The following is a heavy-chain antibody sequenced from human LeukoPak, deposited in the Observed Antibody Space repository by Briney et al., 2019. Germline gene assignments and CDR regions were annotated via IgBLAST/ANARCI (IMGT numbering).Heavy chain of an antibody. Sequence: SETLSLTCTVSGVSIRTYYWNWIRQPPGKGPEWIGYIYRGSTNYNPSFESRVTISVDTSKNQFSLKLSSVTAADTAVYYCARGGDYEIDYWGRGILVTVSS. CDR2: IYRGST. J-gene: IGHJ4*02. V-gene: IGHV4-59*01. D-gene: IGHD4-17*01. CDR3: ARGGDYEIDY. CDR1: GVSIRTYY.